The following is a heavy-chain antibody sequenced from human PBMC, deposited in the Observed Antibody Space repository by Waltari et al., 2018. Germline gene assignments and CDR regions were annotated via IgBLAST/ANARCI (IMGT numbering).Heavy chain of an antibody. V-gene: IGHV4-59*01. D-gene: IGHD6-19*01. CDR2: IYHSGTT. CDR1: GGSITSDY. J-gene: IGHJ1*01. CDR3: ARGHSTGWYLSH. Sequence: QVQLMESGPGLVRPSETLSLTCNVSGGSITSDYWSWVRQPPGKGLEWVVYIYHSGTTNYNSSLRSRVSISVDTSKTQFSLKLNYVTAADTAVYYCARGHSTGWYLSHWGRGALVTVSS.